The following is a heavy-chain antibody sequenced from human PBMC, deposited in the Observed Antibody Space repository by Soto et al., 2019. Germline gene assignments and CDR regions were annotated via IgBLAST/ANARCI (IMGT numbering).Heavy chain of an antibody. V-gene: IGHV4-34*01. CDR3: ARWVWNYGMDV. CDR2: INHSGST. D-gene: IGHD1-1*01. CDR1: GGSFSGYY. J-gene: IGHJ6*02. Sequence: PSETLSLTCDVYGGSFSGYYWSWIRQPPGKGRECIGEINHSGSTNYNPSLSSRVTRSVDTSGNQFYLKLSSVTGAETAVYYCARWVWNYGMDVLGQVTTVNVPS.